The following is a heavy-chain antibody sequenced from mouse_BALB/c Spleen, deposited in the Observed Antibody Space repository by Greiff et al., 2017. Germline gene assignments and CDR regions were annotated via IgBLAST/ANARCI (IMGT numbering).Heavy chain of an antibody. D-gene: IGHD1-1*01. CDR2: ISSGSSTI. CDR3: ARGYYGSSLMDY. J-gene: IGHJ4*01. Sequence: EVHLVESGGGLVQPGGSRKLSCAASGFTFSSFGMHWVRQAPEKGLEWVAYISSGSSTIYYADTVKGRFTISRDNPKNTLFLQMTSLRSEDTAMYYCARGYYGSSLMDYWGQGTSVTVSS. V-gene: IGHV5-17*02. CDR1: GFTFSSFG.